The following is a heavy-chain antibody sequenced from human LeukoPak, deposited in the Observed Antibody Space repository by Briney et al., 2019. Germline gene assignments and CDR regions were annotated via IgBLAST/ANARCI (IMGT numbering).Heavy chain of an antibody. Sequence: GSLRLSCAASGFTFSDYYMSWIRQAPGKGLEWVSYISSSGSTIYHADSVRGRFTISRDNAKNSLYLQMNSLRAEDTAVYYCARVGSGSYSLRYWGQGTLVTVSS. CDR1: GFTFSDYY. D-gene: IGHD1-26*01. J-gene: IGHJ4*02. V-gene: IGHV3-11*01. CDR2: ISSSGSTI. CDR3: ARVGSGSYSLRY.